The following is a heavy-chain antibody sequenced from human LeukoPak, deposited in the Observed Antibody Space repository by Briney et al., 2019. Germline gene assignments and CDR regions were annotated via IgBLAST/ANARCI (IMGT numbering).Heavy chain of an antibody. CDR2: ISTYNGDT. CDR3: ARRGSYYAGDAFDI. V-gene: IGHV1-18*01. CDR1: GYSFINYG. D-gene: IGHD1-26*01. J-gene: IGHJ3*02. Sequence: ASVKVSCKASGYSFINYGVSWVRQAPGQGLEWMGWISTYNGDTNYAQKLQGRVTMTTDTSTTTAYMELRSLGSDDTAVYYCARRGSYYAGDAFDIWGQGTMVTVSS.